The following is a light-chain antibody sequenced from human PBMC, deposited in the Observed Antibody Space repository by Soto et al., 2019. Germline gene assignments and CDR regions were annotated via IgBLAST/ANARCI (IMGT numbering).Light chain of an antibody. Sequence: QSVLTQPASVSGSPGQSITISCTGTSSDVGTYGYVSWYQQHPGKAPKLMIYGVSNRPSGVSNRFSGSKSGNTASLTISGLQAEDEADYYCNSYTSSTTLVFGGGTKLTVL. V-gene: IGLV2-14*03. CDR1: SSDVGTYGY. J-gene: IGLJ2*01. CDR2: GVS. CDR3: NSYTSSTTLV.